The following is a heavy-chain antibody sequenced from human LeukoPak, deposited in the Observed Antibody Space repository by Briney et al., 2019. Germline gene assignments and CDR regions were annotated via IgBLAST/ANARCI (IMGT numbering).Heavy chain of an antibody. J-gene: IGHJ4*02. D-gene: IGHD3-16*02. CDR1: GGSISSSSYY. Sequence: SETLSLTCTVSGGSISSSSYYWGWIRQPPGKGLEWIGSIYYSGSTYYNPSLKSRVTISVDTSKNQFSLKLSSVTAADTAVYYCGRVGGGDYVWGSYRRPFDYWGQGTLVTVSS. CDR3: GRVGGGDYVWGSYRRPFDY. V-gene: IGHV4-39*07. CDR2: IYYSGST.